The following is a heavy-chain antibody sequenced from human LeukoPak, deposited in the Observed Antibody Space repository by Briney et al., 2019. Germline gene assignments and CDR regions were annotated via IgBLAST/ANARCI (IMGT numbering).Heavy chain of an antibody. V-gene: IGHV2-5*02. CDR3: AHSWGPDTAMAASFDY. CDR2: IYWDDDK. J-gene: IGHJ4*02. Sequence: ESGPTLVKPTQTLTLTCTFSGFSLSTSGVGVGWIRQPPGKALEWLALIYWDDDKRYSPSLKSRLTITKDTSKNPVVLTMTNMDPVDTATYYCAHSWGPDTAMAASFDYWGQGTLVTVSS. D-gene: IGHD5-18*01. CDR1: GFSLSTSGVG.